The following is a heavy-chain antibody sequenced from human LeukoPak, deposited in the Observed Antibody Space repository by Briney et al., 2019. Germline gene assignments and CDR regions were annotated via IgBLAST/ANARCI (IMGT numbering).Heavy chain of an antibody. CDR2: ISGSGVSV. J-gene: IGHJ4*02. D-gene: IGHD1-26*01. Sequence: PGGSLRLSCAASGFTFSTYAMSWVRQAPGKGLEWVSAISGSGVSVHYADSVKGRFTISRDNSKNTLYLQMNSLRAEDTAVYYCAKHTWELLGIVDYWGQGTLVTVSS. CDR1: GFTFSTYA. CDR3: AKHTWELLGIVDY. V-gene: IGHV3-23*01.